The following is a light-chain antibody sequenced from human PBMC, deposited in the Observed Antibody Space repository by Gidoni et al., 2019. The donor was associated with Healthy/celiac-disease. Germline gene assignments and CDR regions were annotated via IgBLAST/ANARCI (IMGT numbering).Light chain of an antibody. V-gene: IGKV1-5*03. J-gene: IGKJ4*01. CDR2: KAS. CDR1: QSISSW. Sequence: DIQMTQSPSTLSASVGDRVTITCRAIQSISSWLAWYQQKPGKAPKLLIYKASSLESGVPSRFGGSGSGTEFTLTISSLQHDDFATYYCQQYNSYPLTFGGGTKVEIK. CDR3: QQYNSYPLT.